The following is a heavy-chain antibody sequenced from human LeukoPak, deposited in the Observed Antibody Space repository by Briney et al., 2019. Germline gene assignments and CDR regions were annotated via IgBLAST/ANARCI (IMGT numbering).Heavy chain of an antibody. V-gene: IGHV4-59*06. CDR3: ARLAHTALDP. J-gene: IGHJ5*02. CDR2: IYYSGST. Sequence: PGGSLRLSCAASGFTVSNNYMNWVRQAPGKGLEWIGYIYYSGSTYYNPSLKSRVTISVDTSRNQFSLKLSSVTAADTAVYYCARLAHTALDPWGQGTLVTVSS. CDR1: GFTVSNNY. D-gene: IGHD3-9*01.